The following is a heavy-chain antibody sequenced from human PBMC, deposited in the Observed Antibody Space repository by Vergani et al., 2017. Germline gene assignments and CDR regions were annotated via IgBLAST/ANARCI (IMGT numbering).Heavy chain of an antibody. J-gene: IGHJ3*02. CDR1: GFTFSRYV. V-gene: IGHV3-33*01. CDR2: IWYDGSNK. CDR3: AREGYCSSTSCYNRAFDI. Sequence: QVQLVESGGGVVQPGRSLRLSCAASGFTFSRYVLHLVRQAPGKGLEWVAVIWYDGSNKYYADSVKGRFTISRDNSKNKLYLQMNSLRAEDTAVYYCAREGYCSSTSCYNRAFDIWGQGTMVTVSS. D-gene: IGHD2-2*02.